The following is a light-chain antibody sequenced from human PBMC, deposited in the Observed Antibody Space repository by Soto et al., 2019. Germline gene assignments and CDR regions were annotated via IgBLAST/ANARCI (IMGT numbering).Light chain of an antibody. CDR1: QSVNSN. CDR3: QQYGGSPPT. Sequence: EIVMMQSPATLSVSPGERATLSCRASQSVNSNLAWYQQKLGQAPRLLIYGASSRAPDMPDRFSGSGSGTDFTLTISRLEPEDFAVYFCQQYGGSPPTFGQGTKVEIK. V-gene: IGKV3-20*01. CDR2: GAS. J-gene: IGKJ1*01.